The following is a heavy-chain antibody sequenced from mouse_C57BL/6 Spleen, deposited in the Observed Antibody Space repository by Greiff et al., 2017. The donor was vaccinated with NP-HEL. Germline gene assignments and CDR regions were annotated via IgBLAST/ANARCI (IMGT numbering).Heavy chain of an antibody. V-gene: IGHV1-82*01. D-gene: IGHD1-1*01. CDR2: IYPGDGDT. CDR3: ARGGYGSSYDYFDY. J-gene: IGHJ2*01. Sequence: QVQLKESGPELVKPGASVKISCKASGYAFSSSWMNWVKQRPGKGLEWIGRIYPGDGDTNYNGKFKGKATLTADKSSSTAYSQLSSPTSEDSAVYCCARGGYGSSYDYFDYLGQGTTLTVSS. CDR1: GYAFSSSW.